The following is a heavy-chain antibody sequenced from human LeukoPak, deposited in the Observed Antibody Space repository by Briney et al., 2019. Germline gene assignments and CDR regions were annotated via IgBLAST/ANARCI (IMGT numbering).Heavy chain of an antibody. D-gene: IGHD6-19*01. CDR3: ARDLGPLVAGYFDY. V-gene: IGHV3-30-3*01. CDR2: ISYDGSNK. Sequence: GGSLRLSCEASRFSFSTYPMGWVRRAPGKGLEWVAVISYDGSNKYYADSVKGRFTIYRDNSKNTLYLQMNSLRAEDTAVYYCARDLGPLVAGYFDYWGQGTLVTVSS. J-gene: IGHJ4*02. CDR1: RFSFSTYP.